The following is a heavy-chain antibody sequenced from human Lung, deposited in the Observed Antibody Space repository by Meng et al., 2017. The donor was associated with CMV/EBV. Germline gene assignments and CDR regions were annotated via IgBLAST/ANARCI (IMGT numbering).Heavy chain of an antibody. V-gene: IGHV3-9*01. D-gene: IGHD2/OR15-2a*01. CDR2: ITWNSGTI. Sequence: SXKISCAASGFTFDDYAMHWVRQAPGKGLEWVSGITWNSGTIVYADSVKGRFTISRDNAKSSLFLQMNSLRAEDTALYYCAKGSDFRSHYYYGMDVWGEGXTVTVSS. CDR3: AKGSDFRSHYYYGMDV. J-gene: IGHJ6*04. CDR1: GFTFDDYA.